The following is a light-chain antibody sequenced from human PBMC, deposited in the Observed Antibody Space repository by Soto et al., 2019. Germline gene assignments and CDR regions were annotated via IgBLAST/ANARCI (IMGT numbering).Light chain of an antibody. CDR3: QQYNNYWT. Sequence: DIQMTQSPSSLSVSLGDRVTITCRASQGIRNNLGWFQQKPGKAPKLLIYDASSLESGVPSRFSGSGSATEFTLTISSLQPDDFATYYCQQYNNYWTFGQGTKVDIK. CDR2: DAS. V-gene: IGKV1-17*01. J-gene: IGKJ1*01. CDR1: QGIRNN.